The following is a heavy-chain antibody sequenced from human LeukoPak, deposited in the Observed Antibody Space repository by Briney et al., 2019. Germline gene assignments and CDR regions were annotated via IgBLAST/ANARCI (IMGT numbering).Heavy chain of an antibody. Sequence: PGRSLRLSCAASGFTFSSYAMHWVRQAPGKGLEWVAVISYDGSNKYYADSVKGRFTISRDNSKNTLYLQMNSLRAEDTAVYYCARVATDDFWSGHFDYWGQGTLVTVSS. D-gene: IGHD3-3*01. CDR3: ARVATDDFWSGHFDY. CDR2: ISYDGSNK. CDR1: GFTFSSYA. V-gene: IGHV3-30-3*01. J-gene: IGHJ4*02.